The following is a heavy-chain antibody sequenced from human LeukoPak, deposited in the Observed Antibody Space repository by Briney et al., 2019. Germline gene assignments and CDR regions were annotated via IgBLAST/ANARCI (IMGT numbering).Heavy chain of an antibody. CDR2: ISADNGNT. CDR1: GYTFTNFV. J-gene: IGHJ4*02. Sequence: ASVTVSCKASGYTFTNFVISWVRQAPGQGLEWMGWISADNGNTNYAEKLQGRVTMTTDTSTSTAYMELRSLRSDDTAVYYCSRVGGDYWGQGTLVTVSS. CDR3: SRVGGDY. V-gene: IGHV1-18*01.